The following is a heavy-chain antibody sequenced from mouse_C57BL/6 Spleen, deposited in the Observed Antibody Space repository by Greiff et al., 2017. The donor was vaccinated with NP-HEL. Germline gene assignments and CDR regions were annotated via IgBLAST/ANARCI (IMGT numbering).Heavy chain of an antibody. D-gene: IGHD2-4*01. CDR2: IYPGDGDT. V-gene: IGHV1-82*01. J-gene: IGHJ2*01. CDR3: ARSTMRYFDY. Sequence: QVQLQQSGPELVKPGASVKISCKASGYAFGSSWMNWVKQRPGKGLEWIGRIYPGDGDTNYNGKFKGKATLTADKSSSTAYMQLSSLTSEDSAVYFCARSTMRYFDYWGQGTTLTVSS. CDR1: GYAFGSSW.